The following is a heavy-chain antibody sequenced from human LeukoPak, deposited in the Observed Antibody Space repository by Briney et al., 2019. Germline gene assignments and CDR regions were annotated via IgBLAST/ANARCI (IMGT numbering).Heavy chain of an antibody. CDR3: AKFPTYYYDSSGYSYFDY. V-gene: IGHV3-23*01. D-gene: IGHD3-22*01. J-gene: IGHJ4*02. Sequence: PGGSLRLSCAASGFTFSSYDMSWVRQAPGKGLEWVSAISGSGGSTYYADSVKGRFTISRDNSKNTLYLQMNSLRAEDTAVYYCAKFPTYYYDSSGYSYFDYWGQGTLVTVSS. CDR2: ISGSGGST. CDR1: GFTFSSYD.